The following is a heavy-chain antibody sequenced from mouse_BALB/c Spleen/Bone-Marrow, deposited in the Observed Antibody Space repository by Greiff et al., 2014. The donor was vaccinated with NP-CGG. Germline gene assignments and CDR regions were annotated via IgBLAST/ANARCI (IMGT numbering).Heavy chain of an antibody. Sequence: EVQLQQSGPELVKPGASVKMSCKASGYTFTSYVMHWVKQKPGQGLEWIGYINPYNDGTKYNEKFKGKATLTSDKSSSTAFKELSSLTSEDSAVYYGARKVWYYAMDYWGQGTSVTVSS. J-gene: IGHJ4*01. CDR3: ARKVWYYAMDY. CDR2: INPYNDGT. V-gene: IGHV1-14*01. D-gene: IGHD2-10*02. CDR1: GYTFTSYV.